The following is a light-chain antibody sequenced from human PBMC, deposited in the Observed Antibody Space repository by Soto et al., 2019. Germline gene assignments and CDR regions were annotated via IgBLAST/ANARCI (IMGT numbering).Light chain of an antibody. V-gene: IGKV1-39*01. CDR3: QQSYSSLT. J-gene: IGKJ3*01. CDR2: AAS. CDR1: QSVSSY. Sequence: DIQMTQSPSSQSASLGDRVTITCRASQSVSSYLNWYHQKPGKAPELLIYAASSLRRGVPRRFSGGGFGTDFTLTISSLQPEDFGTYYCQQSYSSLTFGPGTKVDI.